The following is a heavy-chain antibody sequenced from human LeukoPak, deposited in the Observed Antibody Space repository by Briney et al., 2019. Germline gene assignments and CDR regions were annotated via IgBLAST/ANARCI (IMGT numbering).Heavy chain of an antibody. CDR3: ASSPYSSSWATWVRYYYGMDV. J-gene: IGHJ6*02. CDR2: IYYSGST. Sequence: SETLSLTCTVSGGSISSGGYYWSWIRQHPGKGLEWIGYIYYSGSTYYNPSLKSRVTISVDTSKNQFSLKLSSVTAADTAVYYCASSPYSSSWATWVRYYYGMDVWGQGTTVTVSS. V-gene: IGHV4-31*03. D-gene: IGHD6-13*01. CDR1: GGSISSGGYY.